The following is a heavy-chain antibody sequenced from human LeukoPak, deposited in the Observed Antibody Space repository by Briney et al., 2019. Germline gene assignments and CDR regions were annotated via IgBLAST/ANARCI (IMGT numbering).Heavy chain of an antibody. CDR3: ARTENYIPEDCFDP. D-gene: IGHD5-24*01. CDR2: ICYSGST. Sequence: PSETLSLTCTVSGVSISSSSYCWGWIRQAPGKGLEWIGSICYSGSTFYNPSLKSRVTLSVDTSKNQFSLELSSVTAADTALYYCARTENYIPEDCFDPWGQGTLVTVSS. J-gene: IGHJ5*02. V-gene: IGHV4-39*01. CDR1: GVSISSSSYC.